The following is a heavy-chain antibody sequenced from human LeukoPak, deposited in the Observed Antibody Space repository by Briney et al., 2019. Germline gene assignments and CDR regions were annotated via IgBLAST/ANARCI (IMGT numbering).Heavy chain of an antibody. CDR2: ISSSGSTI. CDR3: ARAPTYYYYYMDV. J-gene: IGHJ6*03. V-gene: IGHV3-48*03. CDR1: GFTFSSYE. Sequence: GGSLRLSCAVSGFTFSSYEMNWVRQAPGKGLEWVSYISSSGSTIYYADSVKGRFTISRDNAKNSLYLQMNSLRAEDTALYYCARAPTYYYYYMDVWGKGTTVTVSS.